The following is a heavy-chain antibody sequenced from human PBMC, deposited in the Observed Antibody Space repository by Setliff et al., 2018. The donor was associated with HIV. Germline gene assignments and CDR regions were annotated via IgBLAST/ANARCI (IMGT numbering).Heavy chain of an antibody. CDR1: GGSISSYY. Sequence: SETLSLTCTVSGGSISSYYWSWIRQPPGKGLEWIGYIYYSGSTNYNPSLKSRVTISVDTSKNQFSLKLSSVTAADTAVYYCARTSLPSYDTLTGYYSPEPWGQGTLVTVSS. V-gene: IGHV4-59*08. CDR2: IYYSGST. J-gene: IGHJ5*02. D-gene: IGHD3-9*01. CDR3: ARTSLPSYDTLTGYYSPEP.